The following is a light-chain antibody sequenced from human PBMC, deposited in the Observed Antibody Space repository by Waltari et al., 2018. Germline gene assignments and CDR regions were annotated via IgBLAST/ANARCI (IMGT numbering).Light chain of an antibody. J-gene: IGKJ1*01. CDR3: QQSYDTLTWT. CDR1: QSISNY. Sequence: DIQMTQSPSSLSASLGDRVTITCRAGQSISNYLNWYQQRPGKAPQLLIYAASSLQSGVPSRFSGSGSGTDFTLTISSLQPEDFATYYCQQSYDTLTWTFGQGTKVEI. CDR2: AAS. V-gene: IGKV1-39*01.